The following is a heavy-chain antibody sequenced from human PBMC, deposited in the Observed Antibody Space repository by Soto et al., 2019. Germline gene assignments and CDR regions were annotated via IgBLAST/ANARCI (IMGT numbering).Heavy chain of an antibody. D-gene: IGHD2-15*01. CDR1: GYTSTGYY. CDR3: ARGVPGYCSGGSCYGWFDP. Sequence: QVQLVQSGAEVKKPGASVKVSCKASGYTSTGYYMHWVRQAPGQGLEWMGWINPNSGGTNYAQKFQGWVTMTRDTSISTAYMELSRLRSDDTAVYYCARGVPGYCSGGSCYGWFDPWGQGTLVTVSS. V-gene: IGHV1-2*04. CDR2: INPNSGGT. J-gene: IGHJ5*02.